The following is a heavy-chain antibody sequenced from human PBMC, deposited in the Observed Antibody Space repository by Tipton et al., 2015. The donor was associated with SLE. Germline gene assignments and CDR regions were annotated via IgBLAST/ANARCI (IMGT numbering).Heavy chain of an antibody. Sequence: GLVKPSQTLSLTCTVSGGSISSGDYYWNWIRQHPEKGLEWIGYIHHSGSTDYNPSLKSRLTMSLGTSKTQFSLRLTSVTAADTAVYYCARGGVGGYDYFDYWGQGTRVTVSS. V-gene: IGHV4-31*03. CDR3: ARGGVGGYDYFDY. CDR1: GGSISSGDYY. J-gene: IGHJ4*02. CDR2: IHHSGST. D-gene: IGHD5-12*01.